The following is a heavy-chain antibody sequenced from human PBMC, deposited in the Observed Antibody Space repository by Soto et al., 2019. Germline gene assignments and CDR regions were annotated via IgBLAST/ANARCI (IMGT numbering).Heavy chain of an antibody. V-gene: IGHV1-69*06. Sequence: ASVKVSCKASGGTFSSYSISWVRQAPGQGLEWMGGIIPNCGTANDAQKFQGRATITADNSTSTAYMELSSLRSEDTAVYYCASKLIRPGIEAAGFERWFDPWGQGTLVTVSS. D-gene: IGHD6-13*01. J-gene: IGHJ5*02. CDR3: ASKLIRPGIEAAGFERWFDP. CDR2: IIPNCGTA. CDR1: GGTFSSYS.